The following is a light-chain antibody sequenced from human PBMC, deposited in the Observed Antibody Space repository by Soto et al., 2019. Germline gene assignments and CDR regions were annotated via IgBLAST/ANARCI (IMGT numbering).Light chain of an antibody. Sequence: QSVLTQPPSVSGAPGQRITISCTGSSSNIGAGYDVHWYQQLPGTAPKLLIYDNTNRPSGVPDRFSGSKSGTSASLAITGLRAEDEADYYCQSYDSSLSGSVLGGGTKLTVL. CDR3: QSYDSSLSGSV. J-gene: IGLJ2*01. V-gene: IGLV1-40*01. CDR1: SSNIGAGYD. CDR2: DNT.